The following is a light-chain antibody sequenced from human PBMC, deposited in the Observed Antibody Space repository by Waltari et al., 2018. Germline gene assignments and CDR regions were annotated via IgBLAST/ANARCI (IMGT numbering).Light chain of an antibody. CDR2: EVS. J-gene: IGLJ1*01. CDR3: CSYANSATSRYV. Sequence: QSALTQPASVSGSPGQSITISCTGTSSDIGNYNLVSWYQQHPGKAPKLMIYEVSKRPSGISNHVSGSKSGNTASLTISGLQPEDEADYYCCSYANSATSRYVFGTGTKVTVL. V-gene: IGLV2-23*02. CDR1: SSDIGNYNL.